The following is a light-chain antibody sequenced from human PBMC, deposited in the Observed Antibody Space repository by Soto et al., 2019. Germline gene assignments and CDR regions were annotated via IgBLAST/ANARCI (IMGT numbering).Light chain of an antibody. CDR2: GAG. J-gene: IGKJ4*01. V-gene: IGKV3-20*01. Sequence: EIVLTQSPGTLSLSPGESATLSCRASQSVTRYLAWYQQKPGQAPRLLIYGAGSRGTGTPDRITGTGSGTDFTLTISRLEPEDSAVYYCQQYGSSPLSFGGGTKVDIK. CDR3: QQYGSSPLS. CDR1: QSVTRY.